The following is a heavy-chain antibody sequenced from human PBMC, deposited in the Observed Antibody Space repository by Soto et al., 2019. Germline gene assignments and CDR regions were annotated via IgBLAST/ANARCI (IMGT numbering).Heavy chain of an antibody. Sequence: QLQLQESGPGLVKPSETLSLTCTVSGGSISSSSYYWGWIRQPPGKGLEWIGSIYYSGSTYYNPSLKSRFTISGDTSKNQFSLKLSSVTAADTAVYSCAGSMVTPYYYYGMDVWGQGTTVTVSS. CDR1: GGSISSSSYY. CDR3: AGSMVTPYYYYGMDV. V-gene: IGHV4-39*01. J-gene: IGHJ6*02. CDR2: IYYSGST. D-gene: IGHD5-18*01.